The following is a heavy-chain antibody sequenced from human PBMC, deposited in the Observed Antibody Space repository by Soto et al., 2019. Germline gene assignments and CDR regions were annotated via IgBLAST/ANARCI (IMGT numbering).Heavy chain of an antibody. V-gene: IGHV3-11*01. CDR2: ISSSGTTI. D-gene: IGHD1-20*01. CDR3: ARDHMTGTNYWYFDL. J-gene: IGHJ2*01. Sequence: PGGSLRLSCAASGFTFSDYYMSWIRQAPGKGLEWVSYISSSGTTIYYADSVKGRFTISRDNAKNSLYLQMNSLRAEDTAVYYCARDHMTGTNYWYFDLWGRGTLVTVSS. CDR1: GFTFSDYY.